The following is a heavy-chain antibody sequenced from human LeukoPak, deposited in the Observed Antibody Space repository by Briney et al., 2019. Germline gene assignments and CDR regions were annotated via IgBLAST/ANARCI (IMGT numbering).Heavy chain of an antibody. V-gene: IGHV3-74*01. D-gene: IGHD6-13*01. CDR1: GFTFSSYW. Sequence: PGGSLRLSCAASGFTFSSYWMHWVRHAPGKGLVWVSRINSDGSSTSYADSVKGRFTISRDNAKNTLYLQMNSLRAEDTAVYYCARAGYSSSLYYFDYWGQGTLVTVSS. CDR2: INSDGSST. J-gene: IGHJ4*02. CDR3: ARAGYSSSLYYFDY.